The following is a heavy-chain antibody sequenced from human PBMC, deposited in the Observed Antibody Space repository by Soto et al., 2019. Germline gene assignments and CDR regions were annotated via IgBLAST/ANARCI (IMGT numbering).Heavy chain of an antibody. CDR1: GYTFIRYV. J-gene: IGHJ5*02. V-gene: IGHV1-18*01. CDR3: VGDEISSAGLDP. CDR2: ISTHNGNT. Sequence: ASVKVSCKASGYTFIRYVISWVRQAPGQGLEWMGWISTHNGNTYYAQNFQGRVTMTSDTPTSTAYMELRSLRSDDTAFYYCVGDEISSAGLDPWGQGTLVTVSS.